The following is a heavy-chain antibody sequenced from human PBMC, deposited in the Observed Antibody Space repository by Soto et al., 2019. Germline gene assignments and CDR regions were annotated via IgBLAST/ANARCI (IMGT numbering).Heavy chain of an antibody. Sequence: QVQLVESGGGVVQPGRSLRLSCAASGFTFSNYAIHWVRQAPGKGLEWVAVLSYDGNNIHYADSVRGGFTVSRDNSKNTLFLQMNRLTAEDTALYYCARGPIGDAAMVTNYFDYWGQGTQVTVSS. CDR2: LSYDGNNI. V-gene: IGHV3-30-3*01. CDR3: ARGPIGDAAMVTNYFDY. J-gene: IGHJ4*02. CDR1: GFTFSNYA. D-gene: IGHD5-18*01.